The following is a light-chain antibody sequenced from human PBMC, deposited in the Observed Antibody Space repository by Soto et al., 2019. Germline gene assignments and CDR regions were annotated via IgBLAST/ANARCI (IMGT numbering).Light chain of an antibody. CDR3: QQYATLPYT. CDR1: QSVRSNY. CDR2: GAS. J-gene: IGKJ2*01. Sequence: EIVLTQSPGTLSLSPGERATLSCRASQSVRSNYLAWYQQKPGQAPILLIYGASTRATGIPDRFSGSGSGIDFTLTITRLEPEHFAVYYCQQYATLPYTFGQGTKLEI. V-gene: IGKV3-20*01.